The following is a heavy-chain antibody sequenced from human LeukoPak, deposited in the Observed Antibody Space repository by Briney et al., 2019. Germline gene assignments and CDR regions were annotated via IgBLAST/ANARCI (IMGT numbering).Heavy chain of an antibody. J-gene: IGHJ3*02. V-gene: IGHV3-66*01. CDR2: IYSGGST. CDR3: AREAPGSVFDI. CDR1: GFTVSSNY. Sequence: GGSLRLSCAASGFTVSSNYMSWVRQAPGKGLEWVSVIYSGGSTYYADSVKGRFTISRDNSKNTLYLQMNSLRAEDTAVYYCAREAPGSVFDIWGQGTMVTVSS.